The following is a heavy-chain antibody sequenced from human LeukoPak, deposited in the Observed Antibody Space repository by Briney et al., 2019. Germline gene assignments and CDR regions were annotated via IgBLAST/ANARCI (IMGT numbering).Heavy chain of an antibody. CDR2: FDPEDGET. D-gene: IGHD1-14*01. CDR3: ATDLESVSRGSY. CDR1: GYTLTELS. J-gene: IGHJ4*02. Sequence: SVQVSCQVSGYTLTELSMHWVRQAPGKGLEWMGGFDPEDGETIYAQKFQGRVTMTEDTSTDTAYMELSGLRSEDTAVYYCATDLESVSRGSYWGQGTLVTVSS. V-gene: IGHV1-24*01.